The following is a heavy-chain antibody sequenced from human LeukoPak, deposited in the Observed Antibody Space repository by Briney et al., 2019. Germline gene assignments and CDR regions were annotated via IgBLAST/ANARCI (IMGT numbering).Heavy chain of an antibody. V-gene: IGHV3-30*02. J-gene: IGHJ6*02. CDR3: AKVIGVRGVIPYYYYGMDV. CDR2: IRYDGSNK. D-gene: IGHD3-10*01. Sequence: GWSLRLSCAASGFTFSSYGMHWVRQAPGKGLEWVAFIRYDGSNKYYADSVKGRFTISRDNSKNTLYLQLNSLRAEDTAVYYCAKVIGVRGVIPYYYYGMDVWGQGTTVTVSS. CDR1: GFTFSSYG.